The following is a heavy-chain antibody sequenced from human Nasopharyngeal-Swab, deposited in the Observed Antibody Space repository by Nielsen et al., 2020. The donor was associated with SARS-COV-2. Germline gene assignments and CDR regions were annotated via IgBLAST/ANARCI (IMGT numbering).Heavy chain of an antibody. J-gene: IGHJ4*02. CDR3: ARGGPVAFDY. Sequence: ASVKVSCKASGFTFTTYDINWVRQASGQGPEWMGWMTPKTGYTGYAQKFQGSVTMTWNTSINTAYMDLSSLTSEDTAVYYCARGGPVAFDYWGQGSLVIVSS. V-gene: IGHV1-8*01. D-gene: IGHD6-19*01. CDR1: GFTFTTYD. CDR2: MTPKTGYT.